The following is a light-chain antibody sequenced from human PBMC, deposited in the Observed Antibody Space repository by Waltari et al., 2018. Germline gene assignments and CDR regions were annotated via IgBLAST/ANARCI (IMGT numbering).Light chain of an antibody. J-gene: IGKJ3*01. Sequence: EIVLTQSPATLSLSPGERATLSCRASQSISSYLAWYQQKPGQAPRLLIYDASTRATGIPARFSVSGSVTDFTLTISSLEPEDFALYYCQQRSTSFTFGPGTRVDVK. V-gene: IGKV3-11*01. CDR2: DAS. CDR3: QQRSTSFT. CDR1: QSISSY.